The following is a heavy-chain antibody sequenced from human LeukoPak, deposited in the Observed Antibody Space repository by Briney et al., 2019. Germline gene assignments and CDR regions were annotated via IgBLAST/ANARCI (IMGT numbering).Heavy chain of an antibody. CDR1: GGSISSYY. D-gene: IGHD2-15*01. CDR2: IYYSGST. Sequence: SETLSLTCTVSGGSISSYYWSWIRQPPGKGLEWIGYIYYSGSTNYNPSLKCRVTISVDTSKNQFSLKLSSVTAADTAVYFCARYFLGYCSGGSCFYDYWGQGTLVTVSS. J-gene: IGHJ4*02. CDR3: ARYFLGYCSGGSCFYDY. V-gene: IGHV4-59*08.